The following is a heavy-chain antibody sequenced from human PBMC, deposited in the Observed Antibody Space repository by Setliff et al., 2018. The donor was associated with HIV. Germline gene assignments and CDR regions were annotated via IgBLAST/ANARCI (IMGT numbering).Heavy chain of an antibody. D-gene: IGHD1-1*01. CDR3: ARLRGLNLEPFDY. Sequence: SETLSLTCTVSGGSISSSGYYWGWIRQPPGKGLEWIGNMYYRGSTYYNPSLKSRVIISVDTSTNKFSLKLSSVTAADTAVYYCARLRGLNLEPFDYWGQGTLVTVSS. CDR2: MYYRGST. V-gene: IGHV4-39*01. J-gene: IGHJ4*02. CDR1: GGSISSSGYY.